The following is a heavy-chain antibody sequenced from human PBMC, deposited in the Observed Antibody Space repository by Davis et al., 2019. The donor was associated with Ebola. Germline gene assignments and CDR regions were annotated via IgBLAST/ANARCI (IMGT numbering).Heavy chain of an antibody. CDR1: GFTFNSYA. CDR2: ISRDGDTA. D-gene: IGHD3-3*01. Sequence: GESLKISCAASGFTFNSYAMSWVRQAPGKGLEWVSSISRDGDTAYYTGSVKGRFTVSRDNSKNTLYLQMNSLRVEDTATYYCAKGWIFGKLFEYWGQGTLVTVSS. V-gene: IGHV3-23*01. J-gene: IGHJ4*02. CDR3: AKGWIFGKLFEY.